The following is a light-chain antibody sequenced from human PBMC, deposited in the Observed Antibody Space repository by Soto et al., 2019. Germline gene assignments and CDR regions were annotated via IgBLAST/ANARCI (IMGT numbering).Light chain of an antibody. CDR2: GAS. Sequence: EIVLTQSPGTLSLSPGERATLSCRASQSVSSSYLAWYQQKPGQAPRLLIYGASSRATCIPDRFSGSGSGTDFTLTISRLEPEDFAVYYCQQYGSSPWTFGHGTKVEIK. CDR1: QSVSSSY. V-gene: IGKV3-20*01. CDR3: QQYGSSPWT. J-gene: IGKJ1*01.